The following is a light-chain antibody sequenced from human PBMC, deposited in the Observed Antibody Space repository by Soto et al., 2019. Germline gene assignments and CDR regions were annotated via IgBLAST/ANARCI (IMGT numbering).Light chain of an antibody. V-gene: IGLV1-47*01. CDR2: RNN. J-gene: IGLJ2*01. CDR3: AAWDDSLSGRV. Sequence: QSVLTQPPSASGTPGQRVTISCSGSSSNIGSNLVYWYQQLPGTAPKLLMYRNNQRPSGVPDRFSSSKSGTSASLAISGLRSEDEADYYCAAWDDSLSGRVFGGGTKLTVL. CDR1: SSNIGSNL.